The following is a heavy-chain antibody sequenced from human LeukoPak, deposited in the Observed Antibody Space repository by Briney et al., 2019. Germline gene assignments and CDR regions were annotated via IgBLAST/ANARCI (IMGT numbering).Heavy chain of an antibody. D-gene: IGHD5-12*01. CDR1: GFTFSSYS. V-gene: IGHV3-21*01. J-gene: IGHJ6*02. CDR3: ARDTLRFNDILYYYGMDV. CDR2: ISSSSSYI. Sequence: GGSLRLSCAASGFTFSSYSMNWVRQAPGKGLEWVPSISSSSSYIYYADSVKGRFTISRDNAKNSLYLQMNSLRAEDTAVYYCARDTLRFNDILYYYGMDVWGQGTTVTVSS.